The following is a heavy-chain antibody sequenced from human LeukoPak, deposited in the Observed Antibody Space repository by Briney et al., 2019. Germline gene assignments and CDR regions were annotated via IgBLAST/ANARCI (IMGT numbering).Heavy chain of an antibody. CDR1: GGSFSGYY. Sequence: SETLSLTCAVYGGSFSGYYWSWIRQPPGKGLEWIGEINHSGSTNYNPSLKSRVTISVDTSKNQFSLKLSSVTAADTAVYYCARRCFSGSFPDYYYYYMDVWGKGTTVTVSS. D-gene: IGHD1-26*01. J-gene: IGHJ6*03. CDR2: INHSGST. CDR3: ARRCFSGSFPDYYYYYMDV. V-gene: IGHV4-34*01.